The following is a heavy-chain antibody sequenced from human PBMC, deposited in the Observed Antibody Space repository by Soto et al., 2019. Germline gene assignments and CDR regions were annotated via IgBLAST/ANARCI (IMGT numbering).Heavy chain of an antibody. V-gene: IGHV4-31*03. CDR2: IYYSGST. J-gene: IGHJ4*02. Sequence: SETLSVTCTVSGGSISSGGYYWSWIRQHPGKGLEWIGYIYYSGSTYYNPSLKSRVTISVDTSKNQFSLKLSSVTAADTAVYYCARVYYDSSGYYYSFDYWGQGTLVTVSS. D-gene: IGHD3-22*01. CDR3: ARVYYDSSGYYYSFDY. CDR1: GGSISSGGYY.